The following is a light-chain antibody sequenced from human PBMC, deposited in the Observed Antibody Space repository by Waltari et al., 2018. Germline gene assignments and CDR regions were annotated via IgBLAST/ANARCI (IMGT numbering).Light chain of an antibody. V-gene: IGKV1-5*03. CDR1: QSFSIC. J-gene: IGKJ2*01. CDR2: KAS. CDR3: QQHKTYTS. Sequence: IQITKPPSSFPAPVGERLPIPSRASQSFSICLAWYKQKPGKAPILLIYKASILKSGAPSRCSGSGSETQLTLTISSLQPCAFASYYCQQHKTYTSFGHGTKLEIK.